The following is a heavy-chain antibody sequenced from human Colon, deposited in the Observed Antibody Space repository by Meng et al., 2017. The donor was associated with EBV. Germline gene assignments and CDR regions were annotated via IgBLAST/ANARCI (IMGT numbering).Heavy chain of an antibody. CDR2: VYHDGGT. J-gene: IGHJ4*02. D-gene: IGHD4-17*01. V-gene: IGHV4-4*02. CDR3: AREDDYGDYVAY. CDR1: GASITSDNDW. Sequence: VELQESGPGLVGPSGTLSLPCDVSGASITSDNDWWSWVRQPPGKALEWLGEVYHDGGTNYSPSVQSRVTISMDKSKNQFSLKLTSVNAADTAVYYCAREDDYGDYVAYWGQGILVTVSS.